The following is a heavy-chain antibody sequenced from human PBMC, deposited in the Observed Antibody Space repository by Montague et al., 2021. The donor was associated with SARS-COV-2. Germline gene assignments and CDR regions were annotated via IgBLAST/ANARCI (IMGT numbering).Heavy chain of an antibody. CDR3: ARGWDFDH. D-gene: IGHD1-26*01. Sequence: SETLSLTCTVSGGSTASHYWNWIRQSPGKRPEWIGYVYYNGDTKYNPSLQSRVTISIDTSDNHFSLRLNSVTAADTAVYFCARGWDFDHWGQGRLVTVSS. CDR2: VYYNGDT. V-gene: IGHV4-59*11. CDR1: GGSTASHY. J-gene: IGHJ3*01.